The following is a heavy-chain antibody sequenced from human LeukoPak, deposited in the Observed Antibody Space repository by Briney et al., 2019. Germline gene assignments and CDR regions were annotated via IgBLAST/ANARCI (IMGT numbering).Heavy chain of an antibody. CDR3: ARHTVMGRGINGGYNWFDP. V-gene: IGHV4-39*01. Sequence: SETLSLTCSVSGGSISSSSYYWGWIRQPPGKGLEWIATIYYSGSTYYNPSLKSRVTISVDTSKNQFSLKLNSVTTSDTAVYYCARHTVMGRGINGGYNWFDPWGQGTLVTVSS. D-gene: IGHD3-10*01. CDR2: IYYSGST. J-gene: IGHJ5*02. CDR1: GGSISSSSYY.